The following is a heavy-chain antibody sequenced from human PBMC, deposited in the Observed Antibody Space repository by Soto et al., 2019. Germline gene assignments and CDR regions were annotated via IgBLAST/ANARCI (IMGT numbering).Heavy chain of an antibody. J-gene: IGHJ6*02. CDR3: AREGCTNGVCYTPYYYYYGMDV. V-gene: IGHV1-18*04. D-gene: IGHD2-8*01. CDR1: GYTFTSYG. Sequence: ASVKVSCKASGYTFTSYGISWVRQAPGQGPEWMGWISAYNGNTNYAQKLQGRVTMTTDTSTSTAYMELRSLRSDDTAVYYCAREGCTNGVCYTPYYYYYGMDVWGQGTTVTVSS. CDR2: ISAYNGNT.